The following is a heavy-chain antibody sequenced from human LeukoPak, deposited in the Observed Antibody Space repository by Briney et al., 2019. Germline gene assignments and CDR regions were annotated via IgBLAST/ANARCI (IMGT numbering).Heavy chain of an antibody. D-gene: IGHD6-6*01. CDR2: ISWNSGSI. CDR1: GFTFDDYA. J-gene: IGHJ6*03. CDR3: ARDRVAARPFYMDV. V-gene: IGHV3-9*01. Sequence: GGSLRLSCAASGFTFDDYAMHWVRQAPGKGLEWVSGISWNSGSIGYADSVKGRFTISRDNAKNSLYLQMNSLRAEDTAVYYCARDRVAARPFYMDVWGKGTTVTVSS.